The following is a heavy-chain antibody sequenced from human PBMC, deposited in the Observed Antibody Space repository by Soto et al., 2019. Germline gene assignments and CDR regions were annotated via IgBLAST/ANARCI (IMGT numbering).Heavy chain of an antibody. D-gene: IGHD3-22*01. J-gene: IGHJ4*02. CDR3: ARAYDSSDLALDY. CDR1: GYTFTGYY. Sequence: DPVKVSCNAPGYTFTGYYMHWVRQAPGQGLEWMGGINPNSGGTNDAQKLQGWVTMTRDTSSSTAYMELSRLRSDDTAVYYCARAYDSSDLALDYWGQGALVAVSS. CDR2: INPNSGGT. V-gene: IGHV1-2*04.